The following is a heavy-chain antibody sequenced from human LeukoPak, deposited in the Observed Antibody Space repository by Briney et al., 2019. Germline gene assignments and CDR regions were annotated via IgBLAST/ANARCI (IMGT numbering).Heavy chain of an antibody. J-gene: IGHJ2*01. CDR1: GYSFTSYC. CDR2: MYPGDSDI. D-gene: IGHD4-17*01. V-gene: IGHV5-51*01. Sequence: GESPKISCKGSGYSFTSYCIAWVRQMPGKGLEWMGIMYPGDSDIRYSPSFQGQVTISADKSISTAYLQWSSLKASDTAMYYCARGPTVRDYWYFDLWGRGTLVTVSS. CDR3: ARGPTVRDYWYFDL.